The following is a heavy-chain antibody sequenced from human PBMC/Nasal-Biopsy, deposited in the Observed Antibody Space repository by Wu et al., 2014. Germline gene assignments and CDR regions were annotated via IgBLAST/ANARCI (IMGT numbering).Heavy chain of an antibody. J-gene: IGHJ3*01. V-gene: IGHV3-33*01. CDR3: AREGPQGRWYYCGY. CDR1: GFSFKTFA. Sequence: RLSCAASGFSFKTFAMHWVRQAPGKGLEWVAGLWFDGSHKYYADSVKGRFTISRDNSESTLYLQMNSLRVDDTAVYYCAREGPQGRWYYCGYWGRGTMVTVSS. D-gene: IGHD2/OR15-2a*01. CDR2: LWFDGSHK.